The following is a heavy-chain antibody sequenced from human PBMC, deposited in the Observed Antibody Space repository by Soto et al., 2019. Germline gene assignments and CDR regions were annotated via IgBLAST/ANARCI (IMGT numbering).Heavy chain of an antibody. J-gene: IGHJ6*02. Sequence: SQTLSLTCALSGDSVSSNNAAWNWIRQSPSRGLEWLGRTYYRSKWYSDYSLSVKSRITINQDTSKDQFSLQLNSVTPEDTALYYCARAKEYTRSSGMDVWGQGTTVTVSS. CDR1: GDSVSSNNAA. V-gene: IGHV6-1*01. D-gene: IGHD6-6*01. CDR2: TYYRSKWYS. CDR3: ARAKEYTRSSGMDV.